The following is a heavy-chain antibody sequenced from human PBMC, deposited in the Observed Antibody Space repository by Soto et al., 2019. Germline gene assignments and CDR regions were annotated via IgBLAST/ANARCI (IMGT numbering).Heavy chain of an antibody. Sequence: SETLSLTCTVSGGSINSGDSYWNWIRQNPGKGLEWIGYIYYSGSTYYNPSLKSRVTISVDTSKNQFSLKLSSVTAADTAVYYCAREGSGSYPTVDAFDIWGQGTMVTVSS. J-gene: IGHJ3*02. CDR1: GGSINSGDSY. CDR3: AREGSGSYPTVDAFDI. CDR2: IYYSGST. D-gene: IGHD3-10*01. V-gene: IGHV4-31*03.